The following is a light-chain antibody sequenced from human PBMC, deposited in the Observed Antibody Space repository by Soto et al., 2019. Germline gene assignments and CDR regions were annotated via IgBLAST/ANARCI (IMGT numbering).Light chain of an antibody. V-gene: IGKV3-20*01. CDR3: LQHVSSGYT. CDR2: ATS. J-gene: IGKJ2*01. CDR1: QSVNYNA. Sequence: EIVLTQSPGTLSLSPGERVTLSCRARQSVNYNALALFLQKPGQAPRLLIHATSARAAGIPDRFSGSGSGTDFTLAISRLEPEDFAVYYCLQHVSSGYTFGQGTKLEIK.